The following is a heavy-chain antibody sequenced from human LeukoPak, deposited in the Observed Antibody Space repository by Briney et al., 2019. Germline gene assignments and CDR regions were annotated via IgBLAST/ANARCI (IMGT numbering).Heavy chain of an antibody. J-gene: IGHJ4*02. V-gene: IGHV4-30-4*01. CDR1: GGSISSGDYY. Sequence: SETLSLTCTVSGGSISSGDYYWSWIRQPPGKGLEWIGYIYYSGSTYYNPSLKSRVTISVDTSKNQFSLKLSSVTAADTAVYYCARDRRKLYGSAATGFDYWGQGTLVTVSS. CDR3: ARDRRKLYGSAATGFDY. D-gene: IGHD3-10*01. CDR2: IYYSGST.